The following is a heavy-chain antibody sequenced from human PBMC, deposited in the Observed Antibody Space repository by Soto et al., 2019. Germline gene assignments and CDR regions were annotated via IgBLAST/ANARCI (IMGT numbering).Heavy chain of an antibody. CDR3: AGEDRPRYCSGGSCYPPTGYYYGMDV. J-gene: IGHJ6*02. V-gene: IGHV1-69*13. CDR1: GGTFSSYA. Sequence: SVKVSCKASGGTFSSYAIGWVRQAPGQGLEWMGGIICIFGTANYAQNFQGRVLIAADESTSTAYMELSSLRSEDTPVYYCAGEDRPRYCSGGSCYPPTGYYYGMDVWGQGTTVTVSS. D-gene: IGHD2-15*01. CDR2: IICIFGTA.